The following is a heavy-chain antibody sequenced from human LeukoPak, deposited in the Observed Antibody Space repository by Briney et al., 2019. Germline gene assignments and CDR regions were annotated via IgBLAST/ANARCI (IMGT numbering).Heavy chain of an antibody. D-gene: IGHD1-26*01. V-gene: IGHV5-51*01. J-gene: IGHJ2*01. CDR1: GYTFTKNW. CDR3: ARQPGRTAKSWYFDL. Sequence: RGESLKISCEASGYTFTKNWIGWVRQMPGKGREWLGIIHPGDSHTWYSPSFQGQVTISADKSISMAYLQWSSLKASDTAMYFCARQPGRTAKSWYFDLWGRGTLVTVSS. CDR2: IHPGDSHT.